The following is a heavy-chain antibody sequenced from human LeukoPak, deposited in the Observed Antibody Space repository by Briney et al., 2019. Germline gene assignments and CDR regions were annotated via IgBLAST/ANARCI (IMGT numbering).Heavy chain of an antibody. V-gene: IGHV4-4*07. Sequence: PSETLSLTCTVSGGSISSYYWSWIRQPAGKGLEWIGRIYTSGSTNYNPSLKSPVTISIETSKNQFSLKLSSVTAADTAVYYCARGYSYWGQGTLVTVSS. CDR2: IYTSGST. J-gene: IGHJ4*02. CDR1: GGSISSYY. CDR3: ARGYSY. D-gene: IGHD3-16*02.